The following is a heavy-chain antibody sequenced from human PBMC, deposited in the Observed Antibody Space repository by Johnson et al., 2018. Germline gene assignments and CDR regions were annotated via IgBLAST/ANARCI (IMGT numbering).Heavy chain of an antibody. CDR3: ARLWAYCGGDCLDAFDI. CDR2: ISSSSRII. V-gene: IGHV3-48*02. J-gene: IGHJ3*02. CDR1: GFTFSSYW. Sequence: VQLVQSGGGVVQPGGSLRLSCAASGFTFSSYWMSWVRQAPGKGLEWVSYISSSSRIIYYADSVKGRFTISRDNDKNSLYLQMNSLRDEETAVYDCARLWAYCGGDCLDAFDIWGQGTMVTVSS. D-gene: IGHD2-21*02.